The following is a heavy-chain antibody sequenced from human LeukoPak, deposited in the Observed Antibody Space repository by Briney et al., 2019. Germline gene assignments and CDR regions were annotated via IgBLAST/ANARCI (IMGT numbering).Heavy chain of an antibody. CDR3: ARASYSYDINGWVPFDY. V-gene: IGHV4-61*02. CDR2: IYTSGST. D-gene: IGHD3-22*01. J-gene: IGHJ4*02. CDR1: GYSISSGYY. Sequence: NPSETLSLTCTVSGYSISSGYYWSWIRQPAGKGLEWIGRIYTSGSTNYNPSLKSRVTISGDTSKNQFSLRLSSVTAADTAVYYCARASYSYDINGWVPFDYWGQGTLVTVSS.